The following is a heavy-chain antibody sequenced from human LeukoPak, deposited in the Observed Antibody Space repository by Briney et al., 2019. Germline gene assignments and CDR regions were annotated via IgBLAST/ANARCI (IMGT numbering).Heavy chain of an antibody. J-gene: IGHJ3*02. CDR3: ARGPGYIYGPLDAFDI. CDR2: MSTTGST. Sequence: SETLSLTCTVSGGSISSHYWSWIRQPAGKGLEWIGRMSTTGSTNYNPSLRSRVTMSVDTSKNQFYLKLSSVTAADTAVYYCARGPGYIYGPLDAFDIWGQGTMVTVSS. D-gene: IGHD5-18*01. V-gene: IGHV4-4*07. CDR1: GGSISSHY.